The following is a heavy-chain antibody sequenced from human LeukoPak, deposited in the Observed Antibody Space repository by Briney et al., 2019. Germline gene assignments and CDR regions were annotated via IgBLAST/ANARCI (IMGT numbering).Heavy chain of an antibody. Sequence: ASVKVSCKASGYTFTDYYIHWVRQAPGQGLEWMGSISPYNGNTNYAQKFRGRVTMTTDTSTTTGYMEPRSLRSDDTAIYYCARGWLQPYWYFDLWGRGTLVTVSS. D-gene: IGHD5-18*01. V-gene: IGHV1-18*04. J-gene: IGHJ2*01. CDR3: ARGWLQPYWYFDL. CDR1: GYTFTDYY. CDR2: ISPYNGNT.